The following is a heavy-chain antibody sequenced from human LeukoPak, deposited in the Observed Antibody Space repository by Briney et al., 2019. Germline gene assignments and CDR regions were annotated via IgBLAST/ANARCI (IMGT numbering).Heavy chain of an antibody. CDR2: ISAYDGNT. J-gene: IGHJ4*02. D-gene: IGHD6-6*01. V-gene: IGHV1-18*01. Sequence: ASVKVSCKTSGYTFTSYGISWVRQAPGQGLEWMGWISAYDGNTHSAQKLQGRVTMTTDTSTSTAYMELRSLRSEDTAVYYCARVPRRTVGSSSDFDYWGQGTLVTVSS. CDR3: ARVPRRTVGSSSDFDY. CDR1: GYTFTSYG.